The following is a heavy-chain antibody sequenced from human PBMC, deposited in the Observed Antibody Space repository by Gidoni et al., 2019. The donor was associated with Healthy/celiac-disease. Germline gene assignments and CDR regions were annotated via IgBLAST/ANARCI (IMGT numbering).Heavy chain of an antibody. J-gene: IGHJ5*02. Sequence: QLQLQESGPGLVKPSAPLSLTCTVSGGSISSSSYYWGWIRQPPGKGLEWIGSIYFSGSTYYNPSLKSRVTISVDTSKNQFSLKLSSVTAADTAVYYCARGRTMIVVVIPSLFDPWGQGTLVTVSS. CDR1: GGSISSSSYY. V-gene: IGHV4-39*07. CDR3: ARGRTMIVVVIPSLFDP. CDR2: IYFSGST. D-gene: IGHD3-22*01.